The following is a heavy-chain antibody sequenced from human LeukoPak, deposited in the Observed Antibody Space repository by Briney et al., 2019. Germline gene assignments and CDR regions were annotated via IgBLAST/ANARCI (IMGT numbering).Heavy chain of an antibody. CDR1: GYSFTTSW. D-gene: IGHD5-18*01. V-gene: IGHV5-51*01. J-gene: IGHJ4*02. CDR2: IYPGDSDT. Sequence: GESLKISCKGSGYSFTTSWIAWVRQMPGKGLEWMGIIYPGDSDTRYSPSFQGQVTISADKSISTAYLQWSSLKASDTAMYYCAEVGGDSYGYPDFWGQGTLVTVSS. CDR3: AEVGGDSYGYPDF.